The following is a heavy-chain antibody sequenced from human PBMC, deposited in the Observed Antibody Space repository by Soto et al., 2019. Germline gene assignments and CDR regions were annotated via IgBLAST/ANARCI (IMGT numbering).Heavy chain of an antibody. D-gene: IGHD4-17*01. CDR1: GFTFSSYA. V-gene: IGHV3-30-3*01. Sequence: GGSLRLSCAASGFTFSSYAMHWVRQAPGKGLEWVAVISYDGSNKYYADSVKGRFTISRDNSKNTLYLQMNSLRAEDTAVYYCARDRLYTVTSMDVWGQGTTVTVPS. J-gene: IGHJ6*02. CDR2: ISYDGSNK. CDR3: ARDRLYTVTSMDV.